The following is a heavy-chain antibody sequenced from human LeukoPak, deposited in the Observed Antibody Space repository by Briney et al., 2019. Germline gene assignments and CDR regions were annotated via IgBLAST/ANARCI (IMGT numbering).Heavy chain of an antibody. CDR3: ARDQRECSCGSCYSGLGYYYYYYMDV. CDR2: ISSSGSTI. Sequence: GGSLRLSCAASGFTFSDYYMSWIRQAPGKGLEWVSYISSSGSTIYHADSVKGRFTISRDNAKNSLYLQMNSLRAEDTAVYYCARDQRECSCGSCYSGLGYYYYYYMDVWGKGTTVTVSS. V-gene: IGHV3-11*01. J-gene: IGHJ6*03. D-gene: IGHD2-15*01. CDR1: GFTFSDYY.